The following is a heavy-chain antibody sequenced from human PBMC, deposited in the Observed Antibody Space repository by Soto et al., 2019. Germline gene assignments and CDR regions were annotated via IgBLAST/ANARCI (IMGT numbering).Heavy chain of an antibody. CDR2: IYHSGST. J-gene: IGHJ4*02. V-gene: IGHV4-30-2*01. Sequence: ASETLSLTCAVSGGSISSGGYSWSWIRQPPGKGLEWIGYIYHSGSTYYNPSPKSRVTISVDRSKNQFSLKLSSVTAADTAVYYCARGPPLGYWGQGTLVTVSS. CDR3: ARGPPLGY. CDR1: GGSISSGGYS.